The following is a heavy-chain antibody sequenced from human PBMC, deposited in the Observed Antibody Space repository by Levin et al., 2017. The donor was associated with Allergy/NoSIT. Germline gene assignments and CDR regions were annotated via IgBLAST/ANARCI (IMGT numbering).Heavy chain of an antibody. D-gene: IGHD3-9*01. CDR1: GYTFTSYG. J-gene: IGHJ6*02. Sequence: ASVKVSCKASGYTFTSYGISWVRQAPGQGLEWMGWISAYNGNTNYAQKLQGRVTMTTDTSTSTAYMELRSLRSDDTAVYYCARDTPGLRYFDWLPTYYYYGMDVWGQGTTVTVSS. V-gene: IGHV1-18*01. CDR2: ISAYNGNT. CDR3: ARDTPGLRYFDWLPTYYYYGMDV.